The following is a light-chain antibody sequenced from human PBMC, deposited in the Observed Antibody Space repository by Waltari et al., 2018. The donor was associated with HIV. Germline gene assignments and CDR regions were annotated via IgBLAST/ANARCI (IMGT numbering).Light chain of an antibody. Sequence: DIQMTQSPSSLSAYVGDRVTITCRASQGITSWVAWYQHKQGKAPRSLIYDSSNLQSGVHSSFSGSGSGTKFTLIISNLQPEDLATYYWQQYKSYPLTFGGGTKVEIK. CDR3: QQYKSYPLT. J-gene: IGKJ4*01. V-gene: IGKV1D-16*01. CDR1: QGITSW. CDR2: DSS.